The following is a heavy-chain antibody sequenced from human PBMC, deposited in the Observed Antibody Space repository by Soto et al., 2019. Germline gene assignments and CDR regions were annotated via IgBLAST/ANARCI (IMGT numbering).Heavy chain of an antibody. CDR2: IIPIFGTA. Sequence: QGQLVQSGAEVKKHGSSVKVACKASVGTFSSYAISWVRQAPGQGLEWMGGIIPIFGTANYEQKFQGRVTSTADKATSTGHMELTSLRAEDTAGYYGARDMAEGGDGSSGAFYGRDDWGRGTTVPV. CDR1: VGTFSSYA. V-gene: IGHV1-69*06. CDR3: ARDMAEGGDGSSGAFYGRDD. D-gene: IGHD6-13*01. J-gene: IGHJ6*04.